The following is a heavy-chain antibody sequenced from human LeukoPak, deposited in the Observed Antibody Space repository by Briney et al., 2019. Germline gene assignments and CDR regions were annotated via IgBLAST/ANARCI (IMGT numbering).Heavy chain of an antibody. CDR1: GYTFTSYG. Sequence: GASVKVSCKASGYTFTSYGISWVRQAPGQGLEWMGWINPNSGGTNYAQKFQGRVTMTRDTSISTAYMELSRLRSDDTAVYYCARGSANWDFDYWGQGTLVTVSS. CDR2: INPNSGGT. J-gene: IGHJ4*02. V-gene: IGHV1-2*02. CDR3: ARGSANWDFDY. D-gene: IGHD7-27*01.